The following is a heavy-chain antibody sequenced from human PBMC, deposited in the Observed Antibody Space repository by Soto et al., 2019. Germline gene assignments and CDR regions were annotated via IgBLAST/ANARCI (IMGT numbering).Heavy chain of an antibody. CDR1: GFPLEKYG. J-gene: IGHJ6*02. CDR2: ISSSGSTI. Sequence: GGSLRLSCAVSGFPLEKYGMNWVRQAPGKGLGWVSYISSSGSTIYDADSVKGRFTISRDNAKNSLYLQMNSLRAEDTAVYYCATHESNIWSDHSDVMDVWAQGSTVIGSS. V-gene: IGHV3-48*03. CDR3: ATHESNIWSDHSDVMDV. D-gene: IGHD3-3*01.